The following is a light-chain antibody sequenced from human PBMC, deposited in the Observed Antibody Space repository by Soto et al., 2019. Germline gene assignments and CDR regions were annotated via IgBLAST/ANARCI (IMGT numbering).Light chain of an antibody. J-gene: IGLJ1*01. CDR3: CSDAGSSSYV. CDR1: SSDVWSFNF. Sequence: QSVLTQPASVSGSLGQSITISCTRPSSDVWSFNFVSWYQQHPDKAPQVLIYEVTKRPPGVSNRFSGSKSGNTASLTISGLQADDEADYYCCSDAGSSSYVFGTGNKVTVL. CDR2: EVT. V-gene: IGLV2-23*02.